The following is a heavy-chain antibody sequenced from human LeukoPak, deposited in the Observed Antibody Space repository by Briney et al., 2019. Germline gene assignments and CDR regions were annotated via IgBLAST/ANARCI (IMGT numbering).Heavy chain of an antibody. V-gene: IGHV3-7*01. D-gene: IGHD6-19*01. Sequence: GGSLRLSCAASGFTFNSYWMTWVRQAPGMGLEWVANINQDGNEKYYVDSVKGRFTISRDNAKNSLYLQMNSLRAEDTAVYYCARGHRTGWEIYFEYWGQGTLVTVSS. CDR2: INQDGNEK. J-gene: IGHJ4*02. CDR1: GFTFNSYW. CDR3: ARGHRTGWEIYFEY.